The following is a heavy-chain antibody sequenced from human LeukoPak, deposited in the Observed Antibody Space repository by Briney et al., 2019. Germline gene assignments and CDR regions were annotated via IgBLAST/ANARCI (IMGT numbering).Heavy chain of an antibody. Sequence: GGSLRLSCAASGFTFSGYAMSWVRQTPGKGLEWVSAISGSGGSTYYADSVKGRFTISRDNSKNTLYLQMNSLRAEDTAVYYCAKDKGIAAAPLDYMDVWGKGTTVTVSS. V-gene: IGHV3-23*01. CDR3: AKDKGIAAAPLDYMDV. CDR2: ISGSGGST. CDR1: GFTFSGYA. J-gene: IGHJ6*03. D-gene: IGHD6-13*01.